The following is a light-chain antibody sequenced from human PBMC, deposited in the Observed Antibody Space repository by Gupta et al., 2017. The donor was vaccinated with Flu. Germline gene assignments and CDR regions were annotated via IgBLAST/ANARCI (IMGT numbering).Light chain of an antibody. V-gene: IGLV2-11*01. CDR3: CSVGGAGNWI. Sequence: QSALPQPRSVSGPPGQSVTMSCTGATSGIGDFDSVSWYHQRPGEAPQLIIYHDSQRAAGVGHRFSASKSGNTAALTISGLQPGEEGDYYCCSVGGAGNWIFGAGTTLTVL. CDR2: HDS. J-gene: IGLJ3*02. CDR1: TSGIGDFDS.